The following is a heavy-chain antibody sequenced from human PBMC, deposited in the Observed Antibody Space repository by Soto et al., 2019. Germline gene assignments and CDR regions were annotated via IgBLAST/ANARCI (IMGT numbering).Heavy chain of an antibody. CDR3: ARDRPTSSIRARDYYHAMDV. V-gene: IGHV1-18*01. J-gene: IGHJ6*02. D-gene: IGHD6-6*01. CDR2: ISSYNGNT. CDR1: GYTFITYG. Sequence: QVQLVQSGAEVKKPGASVKVSCKASGYTFITYGISWVRQAPGQGLEWMGWISSYNGNTNYAPKPQGRVTMTPDTSTTKAYMELRSLRSADTAVYYCARDRPTSSIRARDYYHAMDVWGQGTTVTVSS.